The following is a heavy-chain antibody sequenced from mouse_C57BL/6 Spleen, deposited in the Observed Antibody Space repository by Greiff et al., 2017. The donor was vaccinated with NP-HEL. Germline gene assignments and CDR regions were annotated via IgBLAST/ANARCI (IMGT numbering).Heavy chain of an antibody. CDR2: IYLSDSET. D-gene: IGHD1-1*01. CDR3: ARSSIYYYGSSPY. CDR1: GYTLTSYW. V-gene: IGHV1-61*01. Sequence: QVQLQQPGAELVRPGSSVKLSCKASGYTLTSYWTVWVKQRPGQGLECIGNIYLSDSETHYNQTFKDKATLTVDKSSGTAYLQLSSLTSEDSAVYYCARSSIYYYGSSPYWGQGTTLTVSS. J-gene: IGHJ2*01.